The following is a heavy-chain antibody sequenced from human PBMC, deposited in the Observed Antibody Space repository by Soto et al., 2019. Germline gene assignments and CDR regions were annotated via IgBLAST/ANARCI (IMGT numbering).Heavy chain of an antibody. V-gene: IGHV3-33*01. J-gene: IGHJ4*02. CDR1: GFTFSSYG. D-gene: IGHD1-20*01. Sequence: PGGSLRLSCAASGFTFSSYGMHWVRQAPGKGLEWVAVIWYDGSNKYYADSVKGRFTISRDNSKNTLYLQMNSLRAEDTAVYYCARGLTGNPKDYWGQGTLVTVSS. CDR2: IWYDGSNK. CDR3: ARGLTGNPKDY.